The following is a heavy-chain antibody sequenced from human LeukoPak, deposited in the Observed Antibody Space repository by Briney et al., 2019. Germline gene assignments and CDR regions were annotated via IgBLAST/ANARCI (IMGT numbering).Heavy chain of an antibody. D-gene: IGHD3-10*01. CDR3: ARGGSSGSYIGYFDY. Sequence: GGSLRLSCAASGFTFSSYWMSWVRQAPGKGLEWVANIKQDGSEKYYVDSVKGRFTISRDNDKNSLYLQMNSLRAEDTAVYYCARGGSSGSYIGYFDYWGQGTLVTVSS. CDR1: GFTFSSYW. CDR2: IKQDGSEK. V-gene: IGHV3-7*01. J-gene: IGHJ4*02.